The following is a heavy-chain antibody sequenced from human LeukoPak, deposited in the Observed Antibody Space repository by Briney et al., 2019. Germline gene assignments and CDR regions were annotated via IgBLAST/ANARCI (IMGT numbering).Heavy chain of an antibody. CDR2: IYYSGST. J-gene: IGHJ6*03. V-gene: IGHV4-59*01. D-gene: IGHD3-10*01. CDR3: ARDYNPDYYYYYMDV. Sequence: SKTLSLTCTVSGGSISSYYWSWIRQPPGKGLEWIGYIYYSGSTNYNPSLKSRLTISVDTSKNQFSLKLSSVTAADTAVYYCARDYNPDYYYYYMDVWGKGTTVTVSS. CDR1: GGSISSYY.